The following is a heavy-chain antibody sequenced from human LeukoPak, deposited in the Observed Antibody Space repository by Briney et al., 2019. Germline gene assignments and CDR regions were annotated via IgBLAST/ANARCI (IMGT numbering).Heavy chain of an antibody. V-gene: IGHV3-74*01. CDR2: INNLGIST. J-gene: IGHJ4*02. CDR3: ARGGGACYFDY. D-gene: IGHD3-10*01. CDR1: GFTFSNYW. Sequence: GGSQRLSCAASGFTFSNYWMHWVRQVPGRGLVWVSRINNLGISTNYADSVRGRFTISRDDAKNTLYLQMNSLRAEDTAVYYCARGGGACYFDYWGRGIL.